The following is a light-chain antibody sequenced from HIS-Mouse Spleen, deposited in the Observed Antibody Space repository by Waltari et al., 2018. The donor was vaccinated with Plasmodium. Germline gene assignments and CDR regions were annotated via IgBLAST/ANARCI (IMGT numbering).Light chain of an antibody. Sequence: SYELTQPPSVSVSPGQTARINCSGDALPKKYAYWYQQNSGQAPVLVIYEDSNRPSGIPEGFSGSSSGTMATLTISGAQVEDEADYYCYSTDSSGNHRVFGGGTKLTVL. CDR1: ALPKKY. CDR3: YSTDSSGNHRV. J-gene: IGLJ3*02. CDR2: EDS. V-gene: IGLV3-10*01.